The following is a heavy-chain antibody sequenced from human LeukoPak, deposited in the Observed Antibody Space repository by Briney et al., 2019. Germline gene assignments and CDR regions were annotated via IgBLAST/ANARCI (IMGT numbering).Heavy chain of an antibody. V-gene: IGHV4-4*07. Sequence: SETLSLTCTVSGGSIGSYYHWSWIRQPAGKGLEWIGRIYSSGSTTYNPSLKSRVAMSVDTSKNQFSLKLSSVTAADTAVYYCARPTRDDAFDIWGQGTMVTVSS. D-gene: IGHD3-10*01. CDR2: IYSSGST. CDR3: ARPTRDDAFDI. CDR1: GGSIGSYY. J-gene: IGHJ3*02.